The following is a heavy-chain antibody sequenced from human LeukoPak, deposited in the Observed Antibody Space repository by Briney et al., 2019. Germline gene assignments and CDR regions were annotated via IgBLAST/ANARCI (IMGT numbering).Heavy chain of an antibody. Sequence: NPSETLSLTCTVSGGSISSYSWSWIRQPPGKGPEWIGYIHYSGRTNYKPSLKSRVTISVDTSKSQFSLKLSSVTAADTAVYFCARLPSPYYYDGTAPDYWGHGALVTASS. CDR1: GGSISSYS. D-gene: IGHD3-22*01. CDR2: IHYSGRT. CDR3: ARLPSPYYYDGTAPDY. V-gene: IGHV4-59*08. J-gene: IGHJ4*01.